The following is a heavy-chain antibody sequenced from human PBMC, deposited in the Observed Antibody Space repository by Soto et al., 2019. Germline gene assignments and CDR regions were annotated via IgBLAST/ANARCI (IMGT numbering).Heavy chain of an antibody. CDR1: GYNIIDYD. D-gene: IGHD2-21*02. Sequence: QVQLVQSGAEVKKPGASVKVSCKASGYNIIDYDIYWVRQATGQGLDWMGWMNPRSGDAVYALTFRDRLSLTADISASTMFLELSSLKSVDTAMYYCARVHDGDVLREDFWGQGTLVTVSS. J-gene: IGHJ4*02. CDR2: MNPRSGDA. CDR3: ARVHDGDVLREDF. V-gene: IGHV1-8*02.